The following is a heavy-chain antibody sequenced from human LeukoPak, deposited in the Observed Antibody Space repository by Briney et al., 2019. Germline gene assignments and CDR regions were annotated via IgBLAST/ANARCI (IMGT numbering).Heavy chain of an antibody. J-gene: IGHJ4*02. V-gene: IGHV3-7*01. CDR2: IKQDGSVK. CDR1: GFTFSTYW. Sequence: PGGSLRLSCAASGFTFSTYWMSWVRQAPGRGLEWVANIKQDGSVKYYVDSVKGRFAISRDNAKKSLNLQMNSLRAEDTAFYYCARIGYSSSSFDYWGQGTLVTVSS. D-gene: IGHD6-6*01. CDR3: ARIGYSSSSFDY.